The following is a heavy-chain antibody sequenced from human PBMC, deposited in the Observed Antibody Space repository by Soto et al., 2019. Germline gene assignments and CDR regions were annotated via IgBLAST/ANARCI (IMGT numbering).Heavy chain of an antibody. Sequence: PSETLSLTCTVSGVSISNYYWSWIRQPPGKGLEWIGYIYYSGNTNYTPSLKSRVSISVDTSKSHLSLNLSSVTAADTAVYYCARVRDFGAPNFDSWGQGILVTVSS. CDR3: ARVRDFGAPNFDS. CDR2: IYYSGNT. D-gene: IGHD3-3*01. J-gene: IGHJ4*02. V-gene: IGHV4-59*01. CDR1: GVSISNYY.